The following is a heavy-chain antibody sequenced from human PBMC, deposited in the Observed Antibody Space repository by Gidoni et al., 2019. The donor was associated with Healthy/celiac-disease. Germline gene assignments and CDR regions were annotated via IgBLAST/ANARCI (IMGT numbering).Heavy chain of an antibody. V-gene: IGHV3-23*01. CDR1: GFTFSSYA. D-gene: IGHD6-13*01. J-gene: IGHJ4*02. Sequence: EVQLLESGGGLVKTGGSLRRSCAASGFTFSSYAMRGVRQAPGKGLEWVSAIGGSGGSTYYADSVKGRFTISRDNSKNTLYLQMNSLRAEDTAVYYCAKDLSDAGTADYWGQGTLVTVSS. CDR3: AKDLSDAGTADY. CDR2: IGGSGGST.